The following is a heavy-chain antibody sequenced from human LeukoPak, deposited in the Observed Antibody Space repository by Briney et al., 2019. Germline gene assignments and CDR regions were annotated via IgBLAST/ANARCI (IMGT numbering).Heavy chain of an antibody. V-gene: IGHV1-8*01. Sequence: ASVKVSCKASGYTLTSYDINWVRQATGQGPEWMGWMNPNSGRTGYAQNFQGRITITRNTSISTAYIELSSLRSEDTAVYYCTRETSSRYFDYWGQGTLVTVSS. CDR2: MNPNSGRT. CDR1: GYTLTSYD. CDR3: TRETSSRYFDY. J-gene: IGHJ4*02.